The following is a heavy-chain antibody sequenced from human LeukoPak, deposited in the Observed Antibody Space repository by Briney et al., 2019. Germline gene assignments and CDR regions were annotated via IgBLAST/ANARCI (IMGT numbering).Heavy chain of an antibody. Sequence: SETLSLTCAVYGGSFSGYYWSWIRQPPGKGLEWIGEINHSGSTNYNPSLKSRVTMSVDTSKNQFSLKLSSVTAADTAVYYCARGGEYGSGSYYKYWGQGTLVTVSS. CDR3: ARGGEYGSGSYYKY. J-gene: IGHJ4*02. V-gene: IGHV4-34*01. CDR1: GGSFSGYY. D-gene: IGHD3-10*01. CDR2: INHSGST.